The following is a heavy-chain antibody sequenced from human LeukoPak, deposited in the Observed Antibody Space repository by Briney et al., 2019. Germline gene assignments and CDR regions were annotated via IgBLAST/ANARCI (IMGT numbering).Heavy chain of an antibody. CDR3: ARGLTTVVTLLRTFDY. CDR1: GFTFSDYY. CDR2: ISSSGSTI. D-gene: IGHD4-23*01. Sequence: GGSLRLSCAASGFTFSDYYMSWIRQAPGKGLEWVSYISSSGSTIYYADSVKGRFTVSRDNAKNSLYLQMNSLRAEDTAVYYCARGLTTVVTLLRTFDYWGQGTLVTVSS. J-gene: IGHJ4*02. V-gene: IGHV3-11*04.